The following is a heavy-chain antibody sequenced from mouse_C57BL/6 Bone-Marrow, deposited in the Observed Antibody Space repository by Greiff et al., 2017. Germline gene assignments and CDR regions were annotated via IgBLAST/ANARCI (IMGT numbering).Heavy chain of an antibody. D-gene: IGHD2-5*01. Sequence: VMLVESGPGLVQPSQSLSITCTVSGFSLTSYGVHWVRQSPGKGLEWLGVIWSGGSTDYNAAFISRLSISKDNSKSQVFFKMNSLQADETAIYYCARKRCYSNYDYAMDYWGQGTAVTVSS. V-gene: IGHV2-2*01. J-gene: IGHJ4*01. CDR1: GFSLTSYG. CDR3: ARKRCYSNYDYAMDY. CDR2: IWSGGST.